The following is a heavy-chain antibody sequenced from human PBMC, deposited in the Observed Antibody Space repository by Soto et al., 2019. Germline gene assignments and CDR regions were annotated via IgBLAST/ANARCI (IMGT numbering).Heavy chain of an antibody. Sequence: PGESLKISCKGLGYSFAHYWIACVRQMPGKGLEGMGLIYPGDSDTRYSPSFQGQVTISADKSISTAYLQWSSLKASDTAMYYCSVLSNWNHNDVMDFWSQGTPLILSS. V-gene: IGHV5-51*01. CDR3: SVLSNWNHNDVMDF. CDR2: IYPGDSDT. J-gene: IGHJ6*02. D-gene: IGHD1-1*01. CDR1: GYSFAHYW.